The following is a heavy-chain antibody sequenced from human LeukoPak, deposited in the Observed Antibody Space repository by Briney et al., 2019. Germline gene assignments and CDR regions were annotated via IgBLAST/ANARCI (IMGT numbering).Heavy chain of an antibody. Sequence: GGSLRLSCAASGFTFNNYWIHWVRQVPGKGLVWVSHINNDGSSASYVDSVKGRFTISRDNAKNSLYLQMNSLRAEDTAVYYCARVVGGQYGSGIDFWGQGTLVTVSS. CDR3: ARVVGGQYGSGIDF. V-gene: IGHV3-74*01. CDR1: GFTFNNYW. CDR2: INNDGSSA. J-gene: IGHJ4*02. D-gene: IGHD3-10*01.